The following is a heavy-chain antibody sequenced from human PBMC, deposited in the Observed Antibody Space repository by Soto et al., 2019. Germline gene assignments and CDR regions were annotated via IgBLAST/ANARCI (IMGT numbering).Heavy chain of an antibody. CDR2: INAGNGNT. J-gene: IGHJ6*02. CDR3: ARDEYDILTGPNNGMDV. D-gene: IGHD3-9*01. V-gene: IGHV1-3*01. Sequence: GASVKVSCKASGYTFTSYAMHWVRQAPGQRLEWMGWINAGNGNTKYSQKFQGRVTITRDTSASTAYMELSSLRSEDTAVYYCARDEYDILTGPNNGMDVWGQGTTVTVSS. CDR1: GYTFTSYA.